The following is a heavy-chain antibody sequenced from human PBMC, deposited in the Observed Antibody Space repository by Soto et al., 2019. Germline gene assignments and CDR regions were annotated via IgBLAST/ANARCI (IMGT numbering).Heavy chain of an antibody. D-gene: IGHD3-16*01. CDR1: GGSITSGGYY. Sequence: QVQLQESGPGLVKPSQTLSLTCTVSGGSITSGGYYWSWIRQHPGKGLEWIGHMFYSGTTHYNPSLKSRISIAVGSSQNLLTLELSSVTAADTAVYFCARGAYSRGRTFDYGGQGTLVTVSS. CDR3: ARGAYSRGRTFDY. V-gene: IGHV4-31*03. CDR2: MFYSGTT. J-gene: IGHJ4*02.